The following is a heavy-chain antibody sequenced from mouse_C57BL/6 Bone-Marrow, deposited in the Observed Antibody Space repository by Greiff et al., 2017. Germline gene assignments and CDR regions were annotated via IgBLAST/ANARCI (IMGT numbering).Heavy chain of an antibody. Sequence: EVQLQQSGPELVKPGASVKISCKASGYTFTDYYMNWVQQSHGKSLEWIGDINPNNGGTSYNQKFKGKATLTVDKSYSTAYMELRSLTSEDSAVYYCARRDYSPWFADWGQGTLVTVSA. D-gene: IGHD2-12*01. CDR3: ARRDYSPWFAD. V-gene: IGHV1-26*01. J-gene: IGHJ3*01. CDR2: INPNNGGT. CDR1: GYTFTDYY.